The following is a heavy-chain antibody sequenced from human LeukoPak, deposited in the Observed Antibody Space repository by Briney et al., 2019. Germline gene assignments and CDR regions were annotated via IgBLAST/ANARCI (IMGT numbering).Heavy chain of an antibody. D-gene: IGHD3-10*01. J-gene: IGHJ4*02. CDR2: FSASGGYT. CDR1: GFTLSTYA. CDR3: AKNGRGSGTYYPRTKYYFDY. V-gene: IGHV3-23*01. Sequence: GGSLRLSCAASGFTLSTYAMNWVRLTPGKGLEWVSTFSASGGYTYYADSVKGRFTISRDNSKNMLYLQMNSLRAEDTAVYYCAKNGRGSGTYYPRTKYYFDYWGQGTLVTVSS.